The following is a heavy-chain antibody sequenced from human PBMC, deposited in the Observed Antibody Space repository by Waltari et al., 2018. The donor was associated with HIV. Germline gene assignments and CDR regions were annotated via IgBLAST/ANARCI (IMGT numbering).Heavy chain of an antibody. Sequence: GPGLVKSPETLSLTCTVSGGSMTSSSYYWGWIRQPPGKGLEWIGSMSYSGSTYHNPSLRSRLTISVDTSKNQFSLKLTSVTAADTAVYYCARSFSGYSNYFDPWGQGTLVTVSS. CDR1: GGSMTSSSYY. V-gene: IGHV4-39*01. J-gene: IGHJ5*02. D-gene: IGHD4-4*01. CDR2: MSYSGST. CDR3: ARSFSGYSNYFDP.